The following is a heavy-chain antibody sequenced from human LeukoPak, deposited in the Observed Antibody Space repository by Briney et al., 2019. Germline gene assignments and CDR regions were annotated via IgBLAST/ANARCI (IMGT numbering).Heavy chain of an antibody. CDR1: GGSISSCH. CDR3: AKASIAAAGWFDP. V-gene: IGHV4-4*07. D-gene: IGHD6-13*01. J-gene: IGHJ5*02. Sequence: SETLSLTCTVSGGSISSCHWSWIRQPAGKGLEWIGRIYTSGSTNYNPSLKSRVTISVDKSKNQFSLKLSSVTAADTAVYYCAKASIAAAGWFDPWGQGTLVTVSS. CDR2: IYTSGST.